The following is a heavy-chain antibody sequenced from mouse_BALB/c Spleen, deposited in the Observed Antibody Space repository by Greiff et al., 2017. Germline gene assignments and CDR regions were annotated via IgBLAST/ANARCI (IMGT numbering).Heavy chain of an antibody. CDR1: GYTFTSYY. D-gene: IGHD1-1*01. J-gene: IGHJ3*01. V-gene: IGHV1S56*01. CDR3: ASGDYSSWFAY. CDR2: IYPGDGST. Sequence: QVQLKQSGPELVKPGASVKMSCKASGYTFTSYYIHWVKQRPGQGLEWIGWIYPGDGSTKYNEKFKGKTTLTADKSSSTAYMLLSSLTSEDSAIYFCASGDYSSWFAYWGQGTLVTVSA.